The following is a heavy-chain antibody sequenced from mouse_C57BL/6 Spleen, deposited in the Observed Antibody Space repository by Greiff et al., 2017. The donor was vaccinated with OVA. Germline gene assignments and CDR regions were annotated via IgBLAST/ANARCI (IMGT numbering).Heavy chain of an antibody. D-gene: IGHD1-1*01. V-gene: IGHV1-4*01. CDR1: GYTFTSYT. CDR2: INPSSGYT. CDR3: ARGDYGSSYAMDY. Sequence: VQLVESGAELARPGALVKMSCKASGYTFTSYTMHWVKQRPGQGLEWIGYINPSSGYTKYNQKFKDKATLTADKSSSTAYMQLSSLTSEDSAVYYCARGDYGSSYAMDYWGQGTSVTVSS. J-gene: IGHJ4*01.